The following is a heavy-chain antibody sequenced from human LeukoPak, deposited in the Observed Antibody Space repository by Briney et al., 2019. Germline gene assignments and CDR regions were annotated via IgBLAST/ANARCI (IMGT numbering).Heavy chain of an antibody. CDR3: ARGSGYSSNWFDP. Sequence: SETLSLTCAVYGGSFSGYYWSWIRQPPGKGLEWIGEINHSGSTNYNPSLKSRVTISVDTSKNQFSLKLSSVTAADTAVYYCARGSGYSSNWFDPWGQGTLVTVSS. J-gene: IGHJ5*02. CDR2: INHSGST. CDR1: GGSFSGYY. V-gene: IGHV4-34*01. D-gene: IGHD6-19*01.